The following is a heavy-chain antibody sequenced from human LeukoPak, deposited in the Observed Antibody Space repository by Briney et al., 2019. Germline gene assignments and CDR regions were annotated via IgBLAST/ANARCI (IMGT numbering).Heavy chain of an antibody. D-gene: IGHD3-10*01. Sequence: GASVKVSCKASGYTFTSYGISWVRQAPGQGLEWMGWISAYNGNTNYAQKLQGRVTMTTDTSTSTAYLEVRGLRSDDTAVYYCARDNPYGPFDYWGQGTLVTVSS. J-gene: IGHJ4*02. CDR2: ISAYNGNT. V-gene: IGHV1-18*01. CDR1: GYTFTSYG. CDR3: ARDNPYGPFDY.